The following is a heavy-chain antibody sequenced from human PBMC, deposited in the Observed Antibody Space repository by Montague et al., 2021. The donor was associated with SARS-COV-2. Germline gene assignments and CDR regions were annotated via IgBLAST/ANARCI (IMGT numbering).Heavy chain of an antibody. CDR2: IYYSGXT. V-gene: IGHV4-39*07. J-gene: IGHJ4*02. Sequence: SETLSLTCTVSGGSISSSSYYWGWIRQPAGKGLESIGSIYYSGXTXYXXXXKXRVTISVDTSKNQFSLKLRSVTAADTAVYYCARGIRRTWIQLWVRSGFDYWGQGTLVTVSS. D-gene: IGHD5-18*01. CDR1: GGSISSSSYY. CDR3: ARGIRRTWIQLWVRSGFDY.